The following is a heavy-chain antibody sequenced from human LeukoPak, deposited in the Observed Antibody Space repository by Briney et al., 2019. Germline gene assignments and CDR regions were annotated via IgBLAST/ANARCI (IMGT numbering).Heavy chain of an antibody. D-gene: IGHD6-19*01. Sequence: GGSLRLSCAASGFTFSSYAMHWVRQAPGKGLEWVAVISYDGSNKYYADSVKGRFTISRDNSKNTLYLQMNSLRAEDTAVYYCARGGSDSSGWYEVPTFDYWGQGTLVTVSS. V-gene: IGHV3-30*04. CDR1: GFTFSSYA. J-gene: IGHJ4*02. CDR3: ARGGSDSSGWYEVPTFDY. CDR2: ISYDGSNK.